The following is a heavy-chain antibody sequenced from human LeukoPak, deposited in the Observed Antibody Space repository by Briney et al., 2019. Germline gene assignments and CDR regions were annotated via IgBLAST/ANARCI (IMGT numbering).Heavy chain of an antibody. J-gene: IGHJ6*03. CDR3: ARQHDSYFYYYLDV. Sequence: SETLSLTCAVSGYPINNAYYWVWIRQPPGKGLEWIGSLYHPDSTYYNPSLKSRVTMSVDTSSNQFSLKMSFVTAADTAVYYCARQHDSYFYYYLDVWGTGTTVTVSS. V-gene: IGHV4-38-2*01. D-gene: IGHD3-3*01. CDR2: LYHPDST. CDR1: GYPINNAYY.